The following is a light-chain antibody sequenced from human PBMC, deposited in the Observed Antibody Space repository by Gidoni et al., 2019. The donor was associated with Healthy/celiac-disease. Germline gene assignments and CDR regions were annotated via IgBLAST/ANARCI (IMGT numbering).Light chain of an antibody. CDR1: QSVSSY. J-gene: IGKJ1*01. CDR3: QQRSNWPT. Sequence: EIVLTQSPATLSLSPGERATLSCRASQSVSSYLAWYQQKPGQAPRLLIYDASNRATGIPARFSSSGSGTDFTLTISSLEPEDFAVYYCQQRSNWPTFXXXTKVEIK. CDR2: DAS. V-gene: IGKV3-11*01.